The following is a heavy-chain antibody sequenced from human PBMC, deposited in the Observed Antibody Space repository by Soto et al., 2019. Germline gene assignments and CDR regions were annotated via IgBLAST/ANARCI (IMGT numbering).Heavy chain of an antibody. D-gene: IGHD3-10*02. CDR3: ATELFSGGLSYPLHY. J-gene: IGHJ4*02. CDR2: ISYAGTNE. Sequence: QVHLVESGEGVVQVGRSLRLSCAASGFTFNTYSMHWVRQAPGKGLEWVAVISYAGTNEYYADSVKGRFTISRDNSGNMVYLQMNSLRVEDTAVYYCATELFSGGLSYPLHYWGQGTLVTVSS. V-gene: IGHV3-30-3*01. CDR1: GFTFNTYS.